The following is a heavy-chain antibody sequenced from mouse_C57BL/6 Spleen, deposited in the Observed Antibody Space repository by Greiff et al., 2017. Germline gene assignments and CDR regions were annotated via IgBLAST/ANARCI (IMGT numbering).Heavy chain of an antibody. CDR1: GYTFTSYW. Sequence: QVQLQQSGAELVMPGASVKLSCKASGYTFTSYWMHWVKQRPGQGLEWIGEIDPSDSYTNYNQKFKGKSTLTVDKSSSTAYMQLSSLTSEDSAVYYCARRGAADLYYFDYWGQGTTLTVSS. CDR3: ARRGAADLYYFDY. J-gene: IGHJ2*01. D-gene: IGHD1-2*01. V-gene: IGHV1-69*01. CDR2: IDPSDSYT.